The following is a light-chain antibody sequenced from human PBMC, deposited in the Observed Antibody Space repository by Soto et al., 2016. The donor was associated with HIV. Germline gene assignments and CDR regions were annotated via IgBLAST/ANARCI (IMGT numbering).Light chain of an antibody. J-gene: IGKJ4*01. Sequence: DTVMTQSPLSLSVSPGEPASISCTSSQSLLRGNEYNYLDWYVQKPGQSPQLVIYLGSNRASGVPERFSGSGSGTDFTLKISRVEAEDVGIYYCMHALQTPLFGGGTKVEIK. CDR2: LGS. CDR3: MHALQTPL. CDR1: QSLLRGNEYNY. V-gene: IGKV2-28*01.